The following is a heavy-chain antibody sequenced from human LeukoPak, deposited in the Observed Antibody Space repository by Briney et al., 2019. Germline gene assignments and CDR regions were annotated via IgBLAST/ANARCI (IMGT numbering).Heavy chain of an antibody. CDR3: ARSVEGYCSGGSCYSYYYYMDV. V-gene: IGHV1-2*02. CDR2: INPNSGGT. J-gene: IGHJ6*03. CDR1: GYTFTGYY. Sequence: ASVKVSCKASGYTFTGYYMHWVRQAPGQGLEWMGWINPNSGGTNYAQKFQGRVTMTRDTSKNQFSLKLSSVTAADTAVYYCARSVEGYCSGGSCYSYYYYMDVWGKGTTVTVSS. D-gene: IGHD2-15*01.